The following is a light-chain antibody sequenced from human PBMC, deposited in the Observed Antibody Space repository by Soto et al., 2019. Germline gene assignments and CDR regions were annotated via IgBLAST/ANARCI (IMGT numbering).Light chain of an antibody. V-gene: IGKV1-5*03. CDR1: QNISAW. Sequence: IQMTQSPSTLSASLGDRVTITCRASQNISAWLAWYQQKPGKAPKLLIYETSNLQSGVPSRFSGSGSATDFTLTISGLQPDDFATYYCQQYSAYPLTFGGGTKVEI. CDR2: ETS. J-gene: IGKJ4*01. CDR3: QQYSAYPLT.